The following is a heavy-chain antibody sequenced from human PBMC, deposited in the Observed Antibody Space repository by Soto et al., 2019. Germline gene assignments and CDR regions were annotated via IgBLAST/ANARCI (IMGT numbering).Heavy chain of an antibody. CDR3: AREGYCSGGSCYSTGGAFDI. CDR1: GYTFTSYG. Sequence: GASVKVSCKASGYTFTSYGISWVRQAPGQGLEWMGWISAYNGNTNYAQKLQGRVTMTTDTSTSTAYMELRSLRSDDTAVYYCAREGYCSGGSCYSTGGAFDIWGQGTMVTVSS. V-gene: IGHV1-18*01. CDR2: ISAYNGNT. J-gene: IGHJ3*02. D-gene: IGHD2-15*01.